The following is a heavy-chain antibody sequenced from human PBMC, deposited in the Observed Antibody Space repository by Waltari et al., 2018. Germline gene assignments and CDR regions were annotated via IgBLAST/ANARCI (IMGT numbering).Heavy chain of an antibody. D-gene: IGHD6-6*01. CDR1: GGSISSGSYY. V-gene: IGHV4-61*02. CDR3: ARVGGSIAARPSEIYYGMDV. J-gene: IGHJ6*02. CDR2: IYTSGST. Sequence: QVQLQESGPGLVKPSQTLSLTCTVSGGSISSGSYYWRWIRQPAGKGREWIGRIYTSGSTNYNPSLKSRVTISVDTSKNQFSLKLSSVTAADTAVYYCARVGGSIAARPSEIYYGMDVWGQGTTVTVSS.